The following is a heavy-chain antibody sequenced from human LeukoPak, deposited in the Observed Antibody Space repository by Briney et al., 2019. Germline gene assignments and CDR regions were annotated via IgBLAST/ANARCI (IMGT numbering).Heavy chain of an antibody. V-gene: IGHV4-34*01. CDR1: GGSFSGYY. Sequence: SETLSLTCAVYGGSFSGYYWSWIRQSPGKGLEWIGETYHSGSTNYNSSLKSRVTISLDTPKNQFSLKLSSVTAADTAVYYCARDSSGIVGAAHLDYWGQGTLVTVSS. CDR2: TYHSGST. CDR3: ARDSSGIVGAAHLDY. J-gene: IGHJ4*02. D-gene: IGHD1-26*01.